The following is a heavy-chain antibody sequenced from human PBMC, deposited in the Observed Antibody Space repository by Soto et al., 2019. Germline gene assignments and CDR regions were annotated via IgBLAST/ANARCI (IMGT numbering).Heavy chain of an antibody. Sequence: EVQLVESGGGLVQPGGSLRLSCAASGFTFSAYWMSWVRQTPGKGLEWVANIKHDGSEKYYLDSVKGRFTISRDNAKNSLFLEMNSLRAEDTAVFYCAIITRGFSMDVWGQGTTVTVSS. J-gene: IGHJ6*02. CDR2: IKHDGSEK. CDR3: AIITRGFSMDV. CDR1: GFTFSAYW. V-gene: IGHV3-7*01. D-gene: IGHD1-20*01.